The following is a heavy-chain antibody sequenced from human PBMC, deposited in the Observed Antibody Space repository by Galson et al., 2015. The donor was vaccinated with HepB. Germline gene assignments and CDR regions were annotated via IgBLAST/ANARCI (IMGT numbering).Heavy chain of an antibody. V-gene: IGHV3-33*01. CDR1: GFTFSSYG. D-gene: IGHD3-16*01. CDR2: IWYDGSNK. Sequence: SLRLSCAASGFTFSSYGMHWVRQAPGKGLEWVAVIWYDGSNKYYADSVKGRFTISRDNSKNTLYLQMNSLRAEDTAVYYCARDGGVWGRGLNWFDPWGQGTLVTVSS. CDR3: ARDGGVWGRGLNWFDP. J-gene: IGHJ5*02.